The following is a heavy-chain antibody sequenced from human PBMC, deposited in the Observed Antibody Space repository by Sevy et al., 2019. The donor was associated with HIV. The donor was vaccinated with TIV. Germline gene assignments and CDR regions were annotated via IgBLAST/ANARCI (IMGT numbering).Heavy chain of an antibody. V-gene: IGHV3-48*02. CDR1: GFTFSSYS. CDR2: ISSSSSTI. Sequence: GGSLRLSCAASGFTFSSYSMNWVHQAPGKGLEWVSYISSSSSTIYYADSVKGRFTISRDNAKNSLYLQMNSLRDEDTAVYYCARDLTRHYYDSSGYLSPPYNWFDPWGQGTLVTVSS. D-gene: IGHD3-22*01. J-gene: IGHJ5*02. CDR3: ARDLTRHYYDSSGYLSPPYNWFDP.